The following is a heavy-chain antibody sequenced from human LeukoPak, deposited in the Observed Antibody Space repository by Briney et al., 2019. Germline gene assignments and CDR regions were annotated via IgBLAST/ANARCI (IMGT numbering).Heavy chain of an antibody. V-gene: IGHV3-11*05. D-gene: IGHD3-10*01. J-gene: IGHJ4*02. CDR1: GLTFSGTY. Sequence: GGSLRLSCAASGLTFSGTYMSWIRQAPGKGLEWVSYISSSGTYAEYADSVKGRFTVSKDNAKNALYLQMNSLRGEDTAVYYCVRAIGRGPGGHFDYWGQGTLVTVSS. CDR2: ISSSGTYA. CDR3: VRAIGRGPGGHFDY.